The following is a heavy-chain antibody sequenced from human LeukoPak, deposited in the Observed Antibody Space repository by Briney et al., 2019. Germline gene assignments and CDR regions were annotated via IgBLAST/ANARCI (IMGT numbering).Heavy chain of an antibody. D-gene: IGHD3-10*01. CDR3: ARWAAGD. J-gene: IGHJ4*02. CDR2: INAGNGNT. Sequence: ASVTVSCKASGYTFTSYAMHWVRQAPGQRLEWMGWINAGNGNTKYSQKFQGRVTITRDTTASTVYMELSSLRSEDTAVYYCARWAAGDWGQGTLVTVSS. V-gene: IGHV1-3*01. CDR1: GYTFTSYA.